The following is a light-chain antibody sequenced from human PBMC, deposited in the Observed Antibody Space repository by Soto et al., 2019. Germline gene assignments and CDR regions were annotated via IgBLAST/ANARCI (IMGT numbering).Light chain of an antibody. CDR1: QDISSH. V-gene: IGKV1-9*01. CDR2: AAS. CDR3: QQVKTDPLT. J-gene: IGKJ4*01. Sequence: DIQLTQSPSFLSASVGDRVTITCRASQDISSHLAWYQQKPGKAPKLLIYAASTLQSGVPSGFGGSGSGTEFTLPITSLQPEDFATDYCQQVKTDPLTFGGGTKVEIK.